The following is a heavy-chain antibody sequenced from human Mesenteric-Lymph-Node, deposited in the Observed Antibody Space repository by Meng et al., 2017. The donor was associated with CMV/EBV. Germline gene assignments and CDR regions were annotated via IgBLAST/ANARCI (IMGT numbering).Heavy chain of an antibody. CDR2: IRSKANSYAT. V-gene: IGHV3-73*01. J-gene: IGHJ5*02. CDR3: TFGAFDP. D-gene: IGHD3-16*01. Sequence: LNLASADFGFTFGGSARHWVRQASGKGLEWVGRIRSKANSYATAYAASVKGRFTISRDDSKNTAYLQMNSLKTEDTAVYYCTFGAFDPWGQGTLVTVSS. CDR1: GFTFGGSA.